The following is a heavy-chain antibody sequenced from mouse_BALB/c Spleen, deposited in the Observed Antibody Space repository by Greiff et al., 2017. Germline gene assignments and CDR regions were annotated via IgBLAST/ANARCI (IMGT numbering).Heavy chain of an antibody. V-gene: IGHV1-7*01. CDR1: GYTFTSYW. D-gene: IGHD2-1*01. CDR2: INPSTGYT. CDR3: ARDYGIFDY. J-gene: IGHJ2*01. Sequence: QVQLQQSGAELAKPGASVKMSCKASGYTFTSYWMHWVKQRPGQGLEWIGYINPSTGYTEYNQKFKDKATLTADKSSSTAYMQLSSLTSEDSAVYYCARDYGIFDYWGQGTTLTVSS.